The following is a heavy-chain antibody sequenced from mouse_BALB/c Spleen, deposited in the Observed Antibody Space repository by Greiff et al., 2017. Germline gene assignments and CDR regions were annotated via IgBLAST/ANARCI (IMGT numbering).Heavy chain of an antibody. CDR1: GFTFSSYA. D-gene: IGHD1-1*01. J-gene: IGHJ4*01. CDR3: ARAYYGSREGYAMDY. Sequence: EVQGVESGGGLVKPGGSLKLSCAASGFTFSSYAMSWVRQSPEKRLEWVAEISSGGSYTYYPDTVTGRFTISRDNAKNTLYLEMSSLRSEDTAMYYCARAYYGSREGYAMDYWGQGTSVTVSS. CDR2: ISSGGSYT. V-gene: IGHV5-9-4*01.